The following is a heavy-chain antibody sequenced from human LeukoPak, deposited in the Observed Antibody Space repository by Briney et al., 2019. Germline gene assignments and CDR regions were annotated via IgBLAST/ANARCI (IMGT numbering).Heavy chain of an antibody. D-gene: IGHD3-3*01. CDR3: ARVGAGAGSWSGFRFDP. V-gene: IGHV1-18*01. Sequence: GASVKVSCKASGYTFTNYGINWVRQAPGQGLEWMGWISAYNGNTNYAQKLQGRVTMTTDTSTSTAYMELRSLRSDDTAVYYCARVGAGAGSWSGFRFDPWGQGTLVTVSS. CDR2: ISAYNGNT. J-gene: IGHJ5*02. CDR1: GYTFTNYG.